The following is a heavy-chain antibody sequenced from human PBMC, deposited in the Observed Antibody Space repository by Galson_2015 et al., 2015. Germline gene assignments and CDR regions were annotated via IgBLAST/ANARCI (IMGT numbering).Heavy chain of an antibody. CDR1: ENSFTSHW. J-gene: IGHJ5*02. Sequence: SGAEVKEPGESLKLSCKGSENSFTSHWIAWVRQMPGEGLEWMGIIYPGDSDTRYNPSFQGQVTISADKSTTTAYLQFHSLRASDTAIYYCARRSSSGWTNWFDPWGQGTLVTVSS. D-gene: IGHD6-19*01. CDR2: IYPGDSDT. CDR3: ARRSSSGWTNWFDP. V-gene: IGHV5-51*03.